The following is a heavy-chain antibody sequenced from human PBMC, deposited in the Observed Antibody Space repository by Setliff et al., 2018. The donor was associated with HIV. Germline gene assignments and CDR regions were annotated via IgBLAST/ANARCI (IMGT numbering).Heavy chain of an antibody. D-gene: IGHD2-2*01. CDR1: GGSISSYY. CDR3: ARRSTSTGIDY. Sequence: SETLSLTCTVSGGSISSYYWSWIRHPAGKGLEWIGHIYTSGSTVYNPSLKSRVSISIDTSKNQFSLKLSSVTAADTAVYYCARRSTSTGIDYWGQGTLVTVSS. V-gene: IGHV4-4*07. CDR2: IYTSGST. J-gene: IGHJ4*01.